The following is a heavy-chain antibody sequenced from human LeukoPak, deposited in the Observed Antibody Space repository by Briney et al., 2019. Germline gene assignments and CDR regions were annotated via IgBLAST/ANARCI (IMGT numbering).Heavy chain of an antibody. Sequence: AGGSLRISCSGSGFTFNTYWMSWVRQAPGKGLEWVANIKQDGSEKDYVDSVKGRFTISRDNTKKSLYLQMNSLRVEDTAVYYCASWEGSSWFDYWGQGTLVTVSS. CDR3: ASWEGSSWFDY. CDR2: IKQDGSEK. V-gene: IGHV3-7*03. CDR1: GFTFNTYW. D-gene: IGHD6-13*01. J-gene: IGHJ4*02.